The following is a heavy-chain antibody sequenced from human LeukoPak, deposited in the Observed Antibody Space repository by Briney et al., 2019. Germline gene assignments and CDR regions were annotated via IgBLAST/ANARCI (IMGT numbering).Heavy chain of an antibody. Sequence: PSETLSLTCTVSVGSISRYNWSWIRQPAGKGLEWIGRIYTRGSTNYNPSLKSRVTMSVDTSKNQFSLKLSSVTAADTAVYYCARVLLWYGELFDAFDIWGQGTMVTVSS. J-gene: IGHJ3*02. V-gene: IGHV4-4*07. CDR2: IYTRGST. CDR3: ARVLLWYGELFDAFDI. D-gene: IGHD3-10*01. CDR1: VGSISRYN.